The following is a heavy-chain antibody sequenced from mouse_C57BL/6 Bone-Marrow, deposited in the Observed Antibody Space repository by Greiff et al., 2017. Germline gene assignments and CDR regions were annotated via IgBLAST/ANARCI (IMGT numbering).Heavy chain of an antibody. J-gene: IGHJ1*03. CDR2: IYPRDGST. D-gene: IGHD1-1*01. Sequence: QVQLQQSGPELVKPGASVKLSCKASGYTFTSYDINWVKQRPGQGLEWIGWIYPRDGSTKYNEKFKGKATLTVYTSSSTAYMDLHSLTSEDSAVYFCARYYGSSYWYFDVWGTGTTVTVSS. V-gene: IGHV1-85*01. CDR1: GYTFTSYD. CDR3: ARYYGSSYWYFDV.